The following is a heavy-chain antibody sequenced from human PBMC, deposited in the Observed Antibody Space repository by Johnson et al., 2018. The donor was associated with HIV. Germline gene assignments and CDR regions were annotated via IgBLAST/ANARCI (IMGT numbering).Heavy chain of an antibody. D-gene: IGHD5-18*01. Sequence: VQLVESGGGLVQPGGSLRLSCAASGFTVSSNEMSWVRQAPGKGLEWVSAISGSGGSTYYADSVEGRFAISRDNSKNKLYLKMNSLRAEDTAVYYCAREVAIGYSYGYLIGAFDIWGQGTMVTVSS. V-gene: IGHV3-66*01. CDR3: AREVAIGYSYGYLIGAFDI. CDR1: GFTVSSNE. J-gene: IGHJ3*02. CDR2: SGSGGST.